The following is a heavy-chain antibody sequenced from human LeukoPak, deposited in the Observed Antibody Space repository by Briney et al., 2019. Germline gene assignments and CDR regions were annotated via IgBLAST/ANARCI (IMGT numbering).Heavy chain of an antibody. Sequence: SETLSLTCTVSGYSISSGYNWGWIQPPPGKRLVLTGRNYHSGSTYYNPSLKSRVTISVDTSKNQFSLKLSSVTAADTAVYYCARVRGGYDSDNYYYYYYMDVWGKGTTVTISS. CDR2: NYHSGST. CDR3: ARVRGGYDSDNYYYYYYMDV. J-gene: IGHJ6*03. V-gene: IGHV4-38-2*02. CDR1: GYSISSGYN. D-gene: IGHD5-12*01.